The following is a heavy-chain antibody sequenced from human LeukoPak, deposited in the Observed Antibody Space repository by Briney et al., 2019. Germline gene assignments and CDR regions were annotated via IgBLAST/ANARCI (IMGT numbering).Heavy chain of an antibody. Sequence: SETLSLTCTVSGDSFSSVTDYWAWIRQPPGKGLEWIASGDYSGGTYYNPSLESRVAISADMSKNQISLKLTSVTAADTAVYYCARHVEQQLVIKPQWGFDYWGQGTLVTVSS. CDR1: GDSFSSVTDY. D-gene: IGHD6-13*01. V-gene: IGHV4-39*01. CDR3: ARHVEQQLVIKPQWGFDY. CDR2: GDYSGGT. J-gene: IGHJ4*02.